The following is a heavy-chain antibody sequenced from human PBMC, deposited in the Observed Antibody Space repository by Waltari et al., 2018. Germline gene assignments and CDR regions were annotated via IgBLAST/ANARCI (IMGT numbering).Heavy chain of an antibody. Sequence: EVQLAESGGGLVQPGGSLRLSCAVSGFSFSSYWMYWVRQSPGKGLVWVSQINSDGSKIDYADSVKGRFNISRDNTKNTLYLEMNSLRAEDTAVYYCARDPSFGDFEAYFDYWGQGTLVTVSS. J-gene: IGHJ4*02. CDR2: INSDGSKI. V-gene: IGHV3-74*01. CDR1: GFSFSSYW. CDR3: ARDPSFGDFEAYFDY. D-gene: IGHD4-17*01.